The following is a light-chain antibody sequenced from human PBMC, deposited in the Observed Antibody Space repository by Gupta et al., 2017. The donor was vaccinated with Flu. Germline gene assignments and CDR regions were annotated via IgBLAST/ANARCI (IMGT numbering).Light chain of an antibody. CDR2: QNS. J-gene: IGLJ1*01. CDR1: NLGSKY. V-gene: IGLV3-1*01. CDR3: QAWDSGAEV. Sequence: SYLLPQPPSLSVFPGPTATITCSGDNLGSKYASWFQQRPGQSPAVVMYQNSKRPSGIPERFSGSNSGNTATLTISETQPVDEADYYCQAWDSGAEVFGTGTRVTVL.